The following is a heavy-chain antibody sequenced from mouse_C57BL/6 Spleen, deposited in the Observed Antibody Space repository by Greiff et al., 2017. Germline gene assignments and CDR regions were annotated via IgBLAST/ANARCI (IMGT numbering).Heavy chain of an antibody. J-gene: IGHJ2*01. CDR1: GFSFNTYA. CDR2: IRSKSNNYAT. D-gene: IGHD1-1*01. V-gene: IGHV10-1*01. CDR3: VRHYYGFDY. Sequence: ELQLVESGGGLVQPKGSLKLSCAASGFSFNTYAMNWVRQAPGKGLEWVARIRSKSNNYATYYAESVKDRFTISRDDSESMLYLQMNNLKTEDTAMYYCVRHYYGFDYWGQGTTLTVSS.